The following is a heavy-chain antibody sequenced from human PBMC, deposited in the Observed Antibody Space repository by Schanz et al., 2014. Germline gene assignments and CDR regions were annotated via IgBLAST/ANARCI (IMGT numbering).Heavy chain of an antibody. V-gene: IGHV3-21*01. CDR1: GFTFSDHY. J-gene: IGHJ4*02. D-gene: IGHD6-19*01. CDR2: ISSSGSYI. Sequence: VQLVESGGGVVQPGRSLRLSCAASGFTFSDHYMDWVRQAPGKGLEWVSSISSSGSYIHYADSVEGRFTISRDNSRNTLYLQMNSLRAEDTALYYCAIIGVMVAVAGTRADYWGQGTLVTVSS. CDR3: AIIGVMVAVAGTRADY.